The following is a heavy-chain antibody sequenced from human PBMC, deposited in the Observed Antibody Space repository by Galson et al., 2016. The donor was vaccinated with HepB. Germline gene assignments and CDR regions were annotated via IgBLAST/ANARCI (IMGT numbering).Heavy chain of an antibody. CDR3: AKDAGHCSGGLCYSPRGMDV. J-gene: IGHJ6*02. Sequence: SLRLSCAASGFTFSSYSLNWVRQAPGKGLEWVSFISSNNYIYYADSVQGRFTISRDNAKNSLYLQMHSLRAEDTAVYYCAKDAGHCSGGLCYSPRGMDVWGQGTTVTVSS. CDR2: ISSNNYI. V-gene: IGHV3-21*01. D-gene: IGHD2-15*01. CDR1: GFTFSSYS.